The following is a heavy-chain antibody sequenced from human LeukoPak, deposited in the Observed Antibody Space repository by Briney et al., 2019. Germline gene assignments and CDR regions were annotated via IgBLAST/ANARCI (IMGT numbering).Heavy chain of an antibody. CDR1: GFTVRSNY. CDR2: IYSDGSA. V-gene: IGHV3-53*01. J-gene: IGHJ4*02. Sequence: PGGSLRLSCAASGFTVRSNYMNWVRQAPGKGPEWVSVIYSDGSAYYADSVKGRFTTSRDNSKNTLYLQMNSLRAEDTAVYYCARQTAYYYDSSGYYYWGQGTLVTVSS. CDR3: ARQTAYYYDSSGYYY. D-gene: IGHD3-22*01.